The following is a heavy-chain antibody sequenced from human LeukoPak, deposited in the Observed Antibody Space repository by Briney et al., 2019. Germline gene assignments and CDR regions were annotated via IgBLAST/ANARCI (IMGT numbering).Heavy chain of an antibody. CDR1: GFTFRNYA. CDR3: ARGSARLDSRDGYPDY. V-gene: IGHV3-30*15. D-gene: IGHD5-24*01. CDR2: ISYDGGNK. Sequence: GGSLRLSCAASGFTFRNYAMHWVRQAPGKGLEWAALISYDGGNKYYADSVKGRFTISRDNSENTLYLQVSSLRPEDTAVYYCARGSARLDSRDGYPDYWGQGTLVTVSS. J-gene: IGHJ4*02.